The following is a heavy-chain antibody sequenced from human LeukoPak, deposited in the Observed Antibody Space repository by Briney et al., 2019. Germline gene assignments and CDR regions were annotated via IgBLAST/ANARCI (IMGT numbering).Heavy chain of an antibody. D-gene: IGHD6-19*01. J-gene: IGHJ4*03. CDR1: GFIFSTYW. CDR2: IKQDGSET. V-gene: IGHV3-7*01. CDR3: VREGTTVALFDY. Sequence: SGGSLRISCAASGFIFSTYWMTWVRQAPGKGLEWVANIKQDGSETYYVDPVKGRFTISRDNAKNSLYLQMHSLRAEDTAVYYCVREGTTVALFDYWGKGTTVTVSS.